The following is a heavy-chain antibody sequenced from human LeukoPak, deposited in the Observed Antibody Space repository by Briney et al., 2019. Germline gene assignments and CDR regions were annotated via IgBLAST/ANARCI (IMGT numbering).Heavy chain of an antibody. V-gene: IGHV4-30-4*01. J-gene: IGHJ4*02. CDR3: ARDNRRVKDY. Sequence: KPSETLSLTCTVSGGSIIGGDYTWSWIRQPPGKGLEWIGYIHYSGSTFYSPSLRSRVTISVDTSKNQFSLILNSATAADTAVYYCARDNRRVKDYWGQGSPVTVSS. CDR1: GGSIIGGDYT. D-gene: IGHD1-14*01. CDR2: IHYSGST.